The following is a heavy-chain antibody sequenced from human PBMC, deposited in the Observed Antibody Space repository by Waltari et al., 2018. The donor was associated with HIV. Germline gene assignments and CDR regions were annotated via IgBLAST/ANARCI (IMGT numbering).Heavy chain of an antibody. Sequence: EVQLVQSGAEVKKPGESLKISCKGSGYSFPSYWIGWVRLLPGQGLEWMGIIYPGDSDTRYSPSFQGQVTISADKSISTAYLQWSSLKASDTAMYYCARGKVVVTATKGARAFDIWGQGTMVTVSS. CDR1: GYSFPSYW. CDR3: ARGKVVVTATKGARAFDI. V-gene: IGHV5-51*01. D-gene: IGHD2-21*02. J-gene: IGHJ3*02. CDR2: IYPGDSDT.